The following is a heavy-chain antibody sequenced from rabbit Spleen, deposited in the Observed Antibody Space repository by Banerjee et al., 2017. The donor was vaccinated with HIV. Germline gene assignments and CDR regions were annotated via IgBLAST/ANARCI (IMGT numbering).Heavy chain of an antibody. D-gene: IGHD2-1*01. CDR2: IRSTNGDT. CDR3: ARADIDYPFKL. V-gene: IGHV1S40*01. J-gene: IGHJ4*01. Sequence: QSLEESGGGLVQPGGSLKLSCKASGFDFSNYGVSWVRQAPGKGLEWIACIRSTNGDTWYASWAKGRFTISRTSSSTVDLKVTSLTAADTAIYFCARADIDYPFKLWGPGTLVTVS. CDR1: GFDFSNYG.